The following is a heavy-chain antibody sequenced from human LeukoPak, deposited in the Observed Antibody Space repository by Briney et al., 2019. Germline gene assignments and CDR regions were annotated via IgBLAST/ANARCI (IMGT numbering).Heavy chain of an antibody. CDR1: GYTFTSYF. D-gene: IGHD2-15*01. CDR2: INPSGGTT. V-gene: IGHV1-46*01. Sequence: ASVKVSCKASGYTFTSYFMHWVRQAPGQGLEWMGIINPSGGTTNYAQKFQERVTITRDMSTSTAYMELSSLRSEDTAVYYCAAEEDPMNWFDPWGQGTLVTVSS. J-gene: IGHJ5*02. CDR3: AAEEDPMNWFDP.